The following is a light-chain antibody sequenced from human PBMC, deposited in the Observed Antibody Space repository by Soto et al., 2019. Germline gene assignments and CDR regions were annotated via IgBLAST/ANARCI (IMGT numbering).Light chain of an antibody. Sequence: EVVLTQSPATLPLSPGERATISCRASQSVSSSLAWYQQKPGQAPRLLIYDASNRATGIPARFSGSGSGTDFTLTISSLEPEDFAVYCCQQRSNWPLTFGGGTKVEI. CDR2: DAS. J-gene: IGKJ4*01. CDR1: QSVSSS. V-gene: IGKV3-11*01. CDR3: QQRSNWPLT.